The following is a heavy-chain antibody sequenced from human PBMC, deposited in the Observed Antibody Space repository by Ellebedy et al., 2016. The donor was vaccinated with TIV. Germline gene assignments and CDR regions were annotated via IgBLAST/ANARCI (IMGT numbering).Heavy chain of an antibody. D-gene: IGHD6-13*01. CDR1: GFTFSSYW. Sequence: GESLKISXAASGFTFSSYWMSWVRQAPGKGLEWVANIKQDGSEKYYVDSVKGRFTISRDNAKNSLYLQMNSLRAEDTAVYYCARDKGQQLVFRYWGQGTLVTVSS. CDR2: IKQDGSEK. CDR3: ARDKGQQLVFRY. V-gene: IGHV3-7*01. J-gene: IGHJ4*02.